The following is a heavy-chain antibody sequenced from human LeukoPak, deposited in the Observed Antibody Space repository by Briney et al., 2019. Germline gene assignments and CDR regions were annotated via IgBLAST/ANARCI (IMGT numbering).Heavy chain of an antibody. V-gene: IGHV3-23*01. CDR3: AKFNDPYYYDSTFDY. D-gene: IGHD3-22*01. Sequence: DSVKGRFTISRDNSKNTLYLQMNSLRAEDTAVYYCAKFNDPYYYDSTFDYWGQGTLVTVSS. J-gene: IGHJ4*02.